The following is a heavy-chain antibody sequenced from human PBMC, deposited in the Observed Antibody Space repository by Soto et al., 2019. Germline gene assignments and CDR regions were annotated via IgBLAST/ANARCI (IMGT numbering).Heavy chain of an antibody. D-gene: IGHD3-3*01. V-gene: IGHV4-34*01. CDR3: ARETDFWSGYSYYGMDV. CDR2: INHSGST. J-gene: IGHJ6*02. Sequence: SETLSLTCAVYGGSFSGYYWSWIRQPPGKGLEWIGEINHSGSTNYNPSLKSRVTISVDTSKNQFSLKLSSVTAADTPVYYCARETDFWSGYSYYGMDVWGQGTTVTVSS. CDR1: GGSFSGYY.